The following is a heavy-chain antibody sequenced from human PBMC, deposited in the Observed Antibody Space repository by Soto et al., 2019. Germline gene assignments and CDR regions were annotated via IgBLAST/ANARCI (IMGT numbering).Heavy chain of an antibody. CDR2: INHSGST. J-gene: IGHJ6*03. CDR1: GGSFSGYY. CDR3: ARGAERSSAGGSTGYYMDV. D-gene: IGHD2-8*02. V-gene: IGHV4-34*01. Sequence: SSETLSLTCAVYGGSFSGYYWSWIRQPPGKGLEWIGEINHSGSTNYIPSLKSRVTISVDTSKNQFSLKLSSVTAADTAVYYCARGAERSSAGGSTGYYMDVWGKGTTVTVSS.